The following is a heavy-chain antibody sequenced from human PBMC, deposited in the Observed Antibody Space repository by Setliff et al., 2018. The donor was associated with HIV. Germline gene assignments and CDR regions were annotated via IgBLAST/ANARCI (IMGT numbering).Heavy chain of an antibody. CDR1: GFTLTDYP. CDR2: MSTGGDIK. V-gene: IGHV3-30-3*01. J-gene: IGHJ4*02. Sequence: GGSLRLSCAASGFTLTDYPMHWVRQAPGKGLEWVAVMSTGGDIKIYADSVKGRFTISRDNSKNTLFLQMNSLRPEDTATYYCVRDPIEGSPDYFDYWGQGALVTVSS. D-gene: IGHD1-26*01. CDR3: VRDPIEGSPDYFDY.